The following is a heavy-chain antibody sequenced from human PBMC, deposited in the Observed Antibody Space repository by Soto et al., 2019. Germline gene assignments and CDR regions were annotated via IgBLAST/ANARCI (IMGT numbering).Heavy chain of an antibody. J-gene: IGHJ6*02. CDR3: AKGGLQYCSGGSCTYYYGLDV. V-gene: IGHV3-30*18. Sequence: QVQLVESGGGVVQPGRSLSLSCAASGFTFSSYSIHWVRQAPGKGLEWVAVISYDGSNKYYADSVKGRFSISRDNSKNTLSLQMNSLRPEDTAVYYCAKGGLQYCSGGSCTYYYGLDVWGHGTTVTVSS. CDR2: ISYDGSNK. CDR1: GFTFSSYS. D-gene: IGHD2-15*01.